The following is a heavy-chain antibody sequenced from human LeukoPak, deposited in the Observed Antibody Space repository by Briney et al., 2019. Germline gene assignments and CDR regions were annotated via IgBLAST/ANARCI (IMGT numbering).Heavy chain of an antibody. CDR2: TSYDGSNK. J-gene: IGHJ6*02. Sequence: PGRSLRLSCAASGFTFSSYAMHWVRQAPGKGLEWVAVTSYDGSNKYYADSVKGRFTISRDNSKNTLYLQMNSLRAEDTAVYYCARDYMTGGDSSGSHRESYYYGMDVWGQGTTVTVSS. D-gene: IGHD3-22*01. CDR3: ARDYMTGGDSSGSHRESYYYGMDV. V-gene: IGHV3-30*04. CDR1: GFTFSSYA.